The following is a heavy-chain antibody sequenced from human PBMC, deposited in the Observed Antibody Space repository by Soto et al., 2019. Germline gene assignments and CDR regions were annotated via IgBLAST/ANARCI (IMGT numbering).Heavy chain of an antibody. Sequence: EVQLVESGGGLVQPGGSLRLSCAASGFTFSSYWMSWVRQAPGKGLEWVANIKQDGSEKYYVDSVKGRFTISRDNAKNSLYLQMNSLRAEDTAVYYCARDDRGYSYGPPYYYYYGMDVWGQGTTVTVSS. CDR1: GFTFSSYW. J-gene: IGHJ6*02. CDR3: ARDDRGYSYGPPYYYYYGMDV. V-gene: IGHV3-7*03. D-gene: IGHD5-18*01. CDR2: IKQDGSEK.